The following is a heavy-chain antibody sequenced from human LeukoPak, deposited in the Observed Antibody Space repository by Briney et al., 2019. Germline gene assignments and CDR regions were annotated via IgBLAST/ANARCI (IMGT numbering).Heavy chain of an antibody. J-gene: IGHJ6*03. CDR1: GFTFSDYY. Sequence: GGSLRLSCAASGFTFSDYYMTWIRQAPGKGLEWVSYISSGGYTIYYADSVKGRFTISRDNAKNSLYLQMNSLRAEDTAVYYCARARVGYCSSISCRYMDVWGKGTTVTVSS. V-gene: IGHV3-11*04. CDR2: ISSGGYTI. CDR3: ARARVGYCSSISCRYMDV. D-gene: IGHD2-2*01.